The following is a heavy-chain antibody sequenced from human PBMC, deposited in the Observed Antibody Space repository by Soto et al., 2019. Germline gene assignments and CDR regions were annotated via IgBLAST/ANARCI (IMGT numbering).Heavy chain of an antibody. J-gene: IGHJ4*02. CDR1: GYTFTGHY. Sequence: ASVKVSCKTSGYTFTGHYIHWVRQAPQQGPEWMGEIGPESGATRYAEKFRGRVTMTMDTSITTVYMELRNLSPDDTAVYYCGRGRSGQIVIFYWGQGTPGTVSS. CDR2: IGPESGAT. V-gene: IGHV1-2*02. D-gene: IGHD1-26*01. CDR3: GRGRSGQIVIFY.